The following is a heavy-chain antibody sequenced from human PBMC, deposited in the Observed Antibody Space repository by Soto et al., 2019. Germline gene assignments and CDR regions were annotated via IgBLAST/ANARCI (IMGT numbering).Heavy chain of an antibody. D-gene: IGHD3-10*01. V-gene: IGHV4-39*01. CDR1: GGSITTPNYY. Sequence: SETLSLTCTVSGGSITTPNYYWGWIPQPPGKGLEWIGNIYYSGTTYYNPSLKSRVTISVDTSKNQFSLKLTSVIAADTAVYYCATRLGDSGKFDPWGQGTLVTVSS. CDR2: IYYSGTT. CDR3: ATRLGDSGKFDP. J-gene: IGHJ5*02.